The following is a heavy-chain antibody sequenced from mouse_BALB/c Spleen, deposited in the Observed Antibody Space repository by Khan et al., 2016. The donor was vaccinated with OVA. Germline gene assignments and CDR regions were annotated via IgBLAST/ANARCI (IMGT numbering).Heavy chain of an antibody. V-gene: IGHV1-82*01. Sequence: QVHVKQSGPELVKPGASVKISCKASGYAFSSSWMNWVKQRPGQGLEWIGRIYPGDGDTNYNGKFKGEATLTADKSSSTAYMQLSSLTSVDSAVYFCARSTAPYALDYWGQGTSVTVSS. D-gene: IGHD1-2*01. J-gene: IGHJ4*01. CDR1: GYAFSSSW. CDR3: ARSTAPYALDY. CDR2: IYPGDGDT.